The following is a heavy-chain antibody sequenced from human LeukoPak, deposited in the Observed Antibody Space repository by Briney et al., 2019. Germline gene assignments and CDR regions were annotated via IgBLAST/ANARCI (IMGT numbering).Heavy chain of an antibody. J-gene: IGHJ6*03. Sequence: PLGVPRLSCAASGFTFSSYWMHWVRQAPGKGLVWVSRINSDGSSTSYADSVKGRFTISRDNARNTLYLQMNSLRAEDTAVYYCARVSYDILTGYAALDYYYYMDVWGKGTTVTISS. V-gene: IGHV3-74*01. CDR3: ARVSYDILTGYAALDYYYYMDV. D-gene: IGHD3-9*01. CDR1: GFTFSSYW. CDR2: INSDGSST.